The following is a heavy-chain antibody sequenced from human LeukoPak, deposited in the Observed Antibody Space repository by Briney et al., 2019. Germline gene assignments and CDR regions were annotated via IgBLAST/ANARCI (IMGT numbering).Heavy chain of an antibody. J-gene: IGHJ4*02. CDR1: GFSFSSYW. Sequence: GGSLRLSCAASGFSFSSYWMHWVRQAPGKGLEWVSAIGGSAGSTNYADSVKGRFTISRDNSKNTLYLQMNSLRAEDTAVYYCAKDLYGDYGGLDYWGQGTLVTVSS. CDR3: AKDLYGDYGGLDY. V-gene: IGHV3-23*01. D-gene: IGHD4-17*01. CDR2: IGGSAGST.